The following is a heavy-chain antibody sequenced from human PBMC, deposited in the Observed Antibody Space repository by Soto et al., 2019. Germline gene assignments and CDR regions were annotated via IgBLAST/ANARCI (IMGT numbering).Heavy chain of an antibody. CDR1: GYSFTSYW. V-gene: IGHV5-51*01. D-gene: IGHD4-17*01. Sequence: GESLKISCKGSGYSFTSYWIGWVRQMPGKGLEWMGIIHPGDSDTRYSPSFQGQVTISADKSISTAYLQWSSLKASDTAMYYCARTNYYGEKKDSYYYYGMDVWGQGTTGTVS. CDR2: IHPGDSDT. J-gene: IGHJ6*02. CDR3: ARTNYYGEKKDSYYYYGMDV.